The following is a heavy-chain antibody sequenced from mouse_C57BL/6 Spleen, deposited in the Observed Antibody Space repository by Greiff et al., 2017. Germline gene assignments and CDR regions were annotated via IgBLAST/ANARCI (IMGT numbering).Heavy chain of an antibody. CDR1: GFTFSSYG. CDR2: ISSGGSYT. CDR3: AREGPGAY. Sequence: EVQLVESGGDLVKPGGSLKLSCAASGFTFSSYGMSWVRQTPDKRLEWVATISSGGSYTYYPDSVKGRFTISRDNAKNTLYLQMSSLKSEDTALYYCAREGPGAYWGQGTLVTVSA. V-gene: IGHV5-6*01. J-gene: IGHJ3*01.